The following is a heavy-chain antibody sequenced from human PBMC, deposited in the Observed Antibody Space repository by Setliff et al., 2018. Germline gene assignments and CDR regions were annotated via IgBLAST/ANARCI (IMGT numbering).Heavy chain of an antibody. CDR2: ISSSSSYI. Sequence: GGSLRLSCAASGFTFSSYSMNWVRQAPGKGLEWVSSISSSSSYIYYADSVKGRFTISRDNAKNSLYLQMNSLRAEDTAVYYCARDTYTIFGVVPSESHAFDIWGQGTMVTVSS. V-gene: IGHV3-21*01. CDR3: ARDTYTIFGVVPSESHAFDI. J-gene: IGHJ3*02. CDR1: GFTFSSYS. D-gene: IGHD3-3*01.